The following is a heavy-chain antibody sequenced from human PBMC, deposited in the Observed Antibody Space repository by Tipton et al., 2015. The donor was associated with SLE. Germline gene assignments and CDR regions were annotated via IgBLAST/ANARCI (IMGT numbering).Heavy chain of an antibody. J-gene: IGHJ4*02. Sequence: GSLRLSCAASGFTFSSHAMSWVRQAPGKGLEWVSVTYRGGTTYYVDSVRGRFTISRDDSKNTLYLQMDSLTAEATAVYYCARDRVVGAEGGGYYLDYWGQGTLVTVSS. D-gene: IGHD1-26*01. CDR2: TYRGGTT. V-gene: IGHV3-23*03. CDR1: GFTFSSHA. CDR3: ARDRVVGAEGGGYYLDY.